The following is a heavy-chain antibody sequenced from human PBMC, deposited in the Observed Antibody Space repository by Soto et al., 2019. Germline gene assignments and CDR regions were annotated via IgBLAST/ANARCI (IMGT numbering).Heavy chain of an antibody. CDR1: GYAFSIYG. V-gene: IGHV1-18*01. J-gene: IGHJ3*02. D-gene: IGHD3-22*01. CDR2: VSTQYGNT. Sequence: EASVKVSCTASGYAFSIYGISWVRQAPGQGLEWMGWVSTQYGNTNYAQKLQGRVTMTTDTSTSTAYMELRSLRCDDTAVYYCARPQYYYDSSGYYEGAFDIWGQGTMVTGSS. CDR3: ARPQYYYDSSGYYEGAFDI.